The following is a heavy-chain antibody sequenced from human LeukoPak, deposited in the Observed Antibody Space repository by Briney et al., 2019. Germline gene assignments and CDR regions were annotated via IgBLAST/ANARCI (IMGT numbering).Heavy chain of an antibody. CDR3: ARQGAAGKYYYYYMDV. CDR1: GYNFPIYW. D-gene: IGHD6-13*01. CDR2: IYPDDSNT. Sequence: GESLKISCQGSGYNFPIYWIGLVRQMPGQGLEWMGIIYPDDSNTIYGPSFQGQVTISADKSINTAYLEWSSLEASDTAIYYCARQGAAGKYYYYYMDVWGKGTTVTVSS. V-gene: IGHV5-51*01. J-gene: IGHJ6*03.